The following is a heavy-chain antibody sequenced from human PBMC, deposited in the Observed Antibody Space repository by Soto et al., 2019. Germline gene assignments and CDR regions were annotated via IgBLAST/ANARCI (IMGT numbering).Heavy chain of an antibody. V-gene: IGHV4-34*01. Sequence: QVQLQQWGAGLLKPSETLSLTCAVYGGSFSGYYWTWIRQPPGTGMEWLGEINHSGSTNYHPSLKGRVTITVDTSKNQFSLRLTSVTAADTAVYYCARDKITGLFDYWGQGTLVTVSS. CDR1: GGSFSGYY. CDR3: ARDKITGLFDY. CDR2: INHSGST. D-gene: IGHD2-8*02. J-gene: IGHJ4*02.